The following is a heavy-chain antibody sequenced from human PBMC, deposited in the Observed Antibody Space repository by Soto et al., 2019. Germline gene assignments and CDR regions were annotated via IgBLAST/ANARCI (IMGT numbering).Heavy chain of an antibody. CDR3: AREVDSFDY. V-gene: IGHV4-30-4*01. Sequence: SETLSLTCSVSGGSISGGDYFWSWIRQPPGKGLEWIGYTYYSGNTNYNPSLKSRVTISVDTSKNQFSLKLNSVTAADTAVYYCAREVDSFDYCGQGTLVTVSA. CDR2: TYYSGNT. CDR1: GGSISGGDYF. D-gene: IGHD2-2*01. J-gene: IGHJ4*02.